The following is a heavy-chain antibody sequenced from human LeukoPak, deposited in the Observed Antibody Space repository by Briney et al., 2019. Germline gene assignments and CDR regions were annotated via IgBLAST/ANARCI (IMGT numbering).Heavy chain of an antibody. CDR3: ARVGNWLQFDY. Sequence: PSETLSLACTVSGDSISSSSYYWGWIRQPPGKGLEWIGSIYYSGSTYYNPSLKRRVNTSVDTSKNQFSLKLSSVTAADTAVYYCARVGNWLQFDYWGQGTLVTVSS. J-gene: IGHJ4*02. CDR1: GDSISSSSYY. CDR2: IYYSGST. V-gene: IGHV4-39*07. D-gene: IGHD3-9*01.